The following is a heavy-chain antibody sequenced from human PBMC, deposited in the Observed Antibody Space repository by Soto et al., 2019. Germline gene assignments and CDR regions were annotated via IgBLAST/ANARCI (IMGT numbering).Heavy chain of an antibody. CDR2: IKSRADGGTT. J-gene: IGHJ4*02. D-gene: IGHD3-16*01. CDR1: GFSFSNAW. CDR3: TAHLGEFFPLDY. Sequence: EVQLVESGGDFVKPGGSLRVSCAVSGFSFSNAWMSWVRQAPGKGLEWVGRIKSRADGGTTDYTAPVKGRFTISRDDSKNTVFLQMNSLKTEDTAAYYGTAHLGEFFPLDYWGQGTLVTVSS. V-gene: IGHV3-15*01.